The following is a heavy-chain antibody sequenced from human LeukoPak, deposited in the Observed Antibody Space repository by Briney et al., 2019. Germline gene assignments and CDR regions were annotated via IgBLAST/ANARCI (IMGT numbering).Heavy chain of an antibody. J-gene: IGHJ4*02. CDR2: IYTRGST. CDR3: ARGSGYTYGYPFDS. CDR1: GGSISSYY. V-gene: IGHV4-4*07. D-gene: IGHD5-18*01. Sequence: PSETRSLTCTVSGGSISSYYWSWIRQPAGKGREWIGRIYTRGSTNYNPSLKSRVTMSVDTSKSQFSLKLSSVTAADTAVYYCARGSGYTYGYPFDSWGQGTLVTVSS.